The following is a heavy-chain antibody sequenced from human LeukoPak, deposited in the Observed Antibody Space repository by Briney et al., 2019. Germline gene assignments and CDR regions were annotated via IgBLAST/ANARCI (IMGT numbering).Heavy chain of an antibody. D-gene: IGHD3-16*01. CDR3: ARDNYGTLDY. CDR1: GYTFTDYY. J-gene: IGHJ4*02. Sequence: ASVKVSCKPSGYTFTDYYIHWVRQAPGQGLEWMGWTCPRSGVTKYTQKFQGRVTMTRDTSISTVYMELTSPTFDDTAVYCCARDNYGTLDYWGQGTLVTVSS. CDR2: TCPRSGVT. V-gene: IGHV1-2*02.